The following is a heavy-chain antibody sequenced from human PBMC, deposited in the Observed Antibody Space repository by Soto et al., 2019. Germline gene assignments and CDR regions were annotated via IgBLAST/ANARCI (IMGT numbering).Heavy chain of an antibody. J-gene: IGHJ4*02. Sequence: SETLSLTCSVSGGSVRTGSYHWSWIRQPPGKGPEWIGFIPNNGSPDYNPSLKSRVVVSIDRSKNQFSLKVNSVTAADTAVYFCARIGWGGDSWGQGTLVTVS. D-gene: IGHD7-27*01. CDR1: GGSVRTGSYH. CDR3: ARIGWGGDS. CDR2: IPNNGSP. V-gene: IGHV4-61*01.